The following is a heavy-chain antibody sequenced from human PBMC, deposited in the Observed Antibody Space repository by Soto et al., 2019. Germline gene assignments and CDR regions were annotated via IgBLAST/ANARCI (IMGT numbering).Heavy chain of an antibody. CDR1: GGSFSGYY. CDR3: ARNDVDTVKNDFDY. CDR2: INHSGST. D-gene: IGHD5-18*01. V-gene: IGHV4-34*01. Sequence: PSETLSLTCAVYGGSFSGYYWSWIRQPPGKGLEWIGEINHSGSTNYNPSLKSRVTISVDTSKNQFSLKLSSVTAADTAVYYCARNDVDTVKNDFDYWGQGTLVTVSS. J-gene: IGHJ4*02.